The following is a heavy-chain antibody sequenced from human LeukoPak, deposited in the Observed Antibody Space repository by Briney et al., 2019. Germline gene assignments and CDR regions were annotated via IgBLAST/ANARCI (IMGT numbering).Heavy chain of an antibody. D-gene: IGHD3-22*01. V-gene: IGHV3-30*02. J-gene: IGHJ6*03. CDR2: IRNDGSNK. Sequence: PGGSLRLSCAASGFTFSSYAMHWVRQAPGKGLEWVTFIRNDGSNKYYADSVKGRFTISRDNSKNTLYLHMNSLRAEDTAVYYCAKRSAYDSSGYYSHYYYYMDVWGKGTTVIISS. CDR1: GFTFSSYA. CDR3: AKRSAYDSSGYYSHYYYYMDV.